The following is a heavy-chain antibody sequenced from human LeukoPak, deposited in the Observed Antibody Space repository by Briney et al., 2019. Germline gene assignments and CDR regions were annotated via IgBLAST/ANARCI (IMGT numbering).Heavy chain of an antibody. V-gene: IGHV3-7*02. Sequence: GGSLRLSCTASGFTFSHYWMSWVRQAPGKGMEWVATIKPDGSYNDYVDSVKGRFTISRDNAKNSLYLQMSSLRAEDTAVYYCANEMNWSFGYWGQGTLVTASS. CDR3: ANEMNWSFGY. CDR2: IKPDGSYN. CDR1: GFTFSHYW. J-gene: IGHJ4*02. D-gene: IGHD1-1*01.